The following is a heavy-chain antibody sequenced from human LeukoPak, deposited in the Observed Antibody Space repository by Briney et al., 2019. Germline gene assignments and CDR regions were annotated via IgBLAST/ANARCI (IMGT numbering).Heavy chain of an antibody. CDR2: IYSGGST. Sequence: GGSLRLSCAASGFPVSSYYMNWVRQAPGKGLEWVSIIYSGGSTFHGKPVKGRFTISRDNPKNTVYLQMNRLRAEDTAVYYCVRVRVYEPYGMDVWGQGTTVTVSS. CDR1: GFPVSSYY. V-gene: IGHV3-53*01. D-gene: IGHD5/OR15-5a*01. J-gene: IGHJ6*02. CDR3: VRVRVYEPYGMDV.